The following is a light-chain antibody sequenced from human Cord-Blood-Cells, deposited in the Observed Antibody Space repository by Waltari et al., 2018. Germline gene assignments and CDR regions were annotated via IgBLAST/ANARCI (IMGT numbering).Light chain of an antibody. CDR1: QSISSW. J-gene: IGKJ4*01. Sequence: DIQMTQSPSTLSASVGDRVTITCRASQSISSWLAWYQQKPGKAPKLLSYAASSLESGVPSRFSGSGSGTEFTLPVSSLQPDDFATYYCQQYNSDSPLTFGGGTMVEVK. CDR3: QQYNSDSPLT. V-gene: IGKV1-5*01. CDR2: AAS.